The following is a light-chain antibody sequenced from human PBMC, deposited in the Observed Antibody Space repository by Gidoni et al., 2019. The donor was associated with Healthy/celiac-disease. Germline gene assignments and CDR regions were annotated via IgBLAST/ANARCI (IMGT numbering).Light chain of an antibody. Sequence: QSVLTQPPSSSGTPRQRVTISWSGSSSNIGSNTVNLYQQPPGTAPKLLIYSNNQRPSAVPDRFSGSKSGTSASLAISGRQSEDEADYYCAGWDDSLNGYWVFGGGTKLTVL. CDR3: AGWDDSLNGYWV. J-gene: IGLJ3*02. CDR1: SSNIGSNT. CDR2: SNN. V-gene: IGLV1-44*01.